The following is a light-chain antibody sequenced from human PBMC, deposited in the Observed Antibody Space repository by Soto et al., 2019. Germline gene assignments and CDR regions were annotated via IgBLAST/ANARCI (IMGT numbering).Light chain of an antibody. CDR2: GXX. CDR3: XXRXXXXXXT. J-gene: IGKJ5*01. V-gene: IGKV3-15*01. CDR1: QTVPSR. Sequence: EIVMTQSPATLSVSPGEGVXXXXXXSQTVPSRIAWYQQKPGQAPXXLIYGXXXRXXGXXXRFSGSGSGTDFTLTISXLEXXDFAVYXCXXRXXXXXXTFGQGTRLENK.